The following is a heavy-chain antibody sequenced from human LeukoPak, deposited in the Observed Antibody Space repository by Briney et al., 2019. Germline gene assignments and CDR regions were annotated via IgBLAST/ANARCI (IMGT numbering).Heavy chain of an antibody. V-gene: IGHV3-48*03. D-gene: IGHD5-24*01. CDR2: ISSGGSNK. CDR3: AKHGYNYFDY. J-gene: IGHJ4*02. Sequence: PGGSLRLSCAASGFTFSNYEVNWVRQAPGKGLEWVSYISSGGSNKYYADSVKGRFTISRDNAKNSLYLQMNSLRAEDTAVYYCAKHGYNYFDYWGQGTLVTVSS. CDR1: GFTFSNYE.